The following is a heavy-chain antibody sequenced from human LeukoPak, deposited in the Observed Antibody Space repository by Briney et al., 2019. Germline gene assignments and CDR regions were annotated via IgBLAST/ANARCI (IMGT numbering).Heavy chain of an antibody. D-gene: IGHD6-19*01. CDR3: ARHSSGWLDFDY. V-gene: IGHV4-59*08. Sequence: SETLSLTCTVSGGSISSKYWGWIRQPPGKGLEWIGHIHYSGSTNYNPSLKSRVTISVDTSKNQFSLKVSSVTAADTAVYYCARHSSGWLDFDYWGQGTLVTVSS. J-gene: IGHJ4*02. CDR1: GGSISSKY. CDR2: IHYSGST.